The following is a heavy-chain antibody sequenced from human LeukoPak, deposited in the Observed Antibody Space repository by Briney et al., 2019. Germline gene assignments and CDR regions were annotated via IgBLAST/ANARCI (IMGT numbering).Heavy chain of an antibody. D-gene: IGHD6-19*01. CDR1: GYSFTSYA. CDR2: INAGNGYT. Sequence: ASVKVSCKASGYSFTSYAMHWVRQAPGQRLEWTGWINAGNGYTKYSQKFQGRVTITRDTSASTAYMELSSLRSEDTAVYFCARPLAVAGFGYWGQGTLVTVSS. CDR3: ARPLAVAGFGY. J-gene: IGHJ4*02. V-gene: IGHV1-3*01.